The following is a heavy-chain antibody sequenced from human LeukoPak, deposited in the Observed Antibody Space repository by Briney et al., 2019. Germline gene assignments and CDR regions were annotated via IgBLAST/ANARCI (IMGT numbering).Heavy chain of an antibody. V-gene: IGHV1-18*01. D-gene: IGHD4-17*01. CDR2: ISAYNGNT. CDR1: GYTFTSYG. Sequence: ASVKVSCKASGYTFTSYGISWVRQAPGQGLEWMGWISAYNGNTNYAQKLQGRVTMTRDTSISTAYMELSRLRSDDTAVYYAIYGDYHSFDYWGQGTLVTVSS. CDR3: IYGDYHSFDY. J-gene: IGHJ4*02.